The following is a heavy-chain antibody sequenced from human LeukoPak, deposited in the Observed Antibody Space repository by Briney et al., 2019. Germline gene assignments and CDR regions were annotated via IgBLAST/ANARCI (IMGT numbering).Heavy chain of an antibody. CDR3: ARGQGVGAIDP. D-gene: IGHD1-26*01. J-gene: IGHJ5*02. CDR1: GGSFSGYY. V-gene: IGHV4-34*01. Sequence: SETLSLTCAVYGGSFSGYYWSWIRQPPGKGLEWIGEINHSGSTNYNPSLKSRVTISVDTSKNQFSLKLSSVTAADTAVYYCARGQGVGAIDPWGQGTLVTVSS. CDR2: INHSGST.